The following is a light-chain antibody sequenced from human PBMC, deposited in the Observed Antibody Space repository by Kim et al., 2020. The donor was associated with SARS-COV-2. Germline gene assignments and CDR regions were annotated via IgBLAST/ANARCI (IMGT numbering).Light chain of an antibody. V-gene: IGKV4-1*01. CDR2: WAS. Sequence: ATINCKSSQSVLYSANNKNYLAWYQQKPGQPPKLLIYWASTRESGVPDRFSGSGSGTDFTLTISSLQAEDVAVYYCQQYYSTPLSFGGGTKVDIK. J-gene: IGKJ4*01. CDR1: QSVLYSANNKNY. CDR3: QQYYSTPLS.